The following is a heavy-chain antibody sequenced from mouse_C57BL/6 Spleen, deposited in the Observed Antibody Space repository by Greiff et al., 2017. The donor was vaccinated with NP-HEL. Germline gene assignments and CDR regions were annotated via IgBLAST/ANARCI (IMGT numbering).Heavy chain of an antibody. D-gene: IGHD3-2*01. Sequence: QVQLQQPGAELVMPGASVKLSCKASGYTFTSYWMHWVKQRPGQGLEWIGEIDPSDSYTNYNQKFKGKSTLTVDKSSSTAYMQLSSLTSEDSAVYYCARGLDSPPMDYWGQGTSVTVSS. CDR2: IDPSDSYT. CDR1: GYTFTSYW. V-gene: IGHV1-69*01. CDR3: ARGLDSPPMDY. J-gene: IGHJ4*01.